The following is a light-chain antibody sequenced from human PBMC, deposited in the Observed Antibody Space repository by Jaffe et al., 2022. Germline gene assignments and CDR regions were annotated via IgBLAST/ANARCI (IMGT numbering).Light chain of an antibody. J-gene: IGLJ3*02. V-gene: IGLV1-51*01. Sequence: QSVLTQPPSVSAAPGQKVTISCSGTSSNIGSNCVSWYQQLPGTAPKLLIYDNNKRPSGIPDRFSGSKSGTSATLGITGLQTGDEADYYCGTWNNSLSANWVFGGGTKLTVL. CDR2: DNN. CDR1: SSNIGSNC. CDR3: GTWNNSLSANWV.